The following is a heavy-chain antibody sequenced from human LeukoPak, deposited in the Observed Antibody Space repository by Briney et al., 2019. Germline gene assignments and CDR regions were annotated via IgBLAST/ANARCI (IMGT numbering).Heavy chain of an antibody. CDR2: IYGGGTT. J-gene: IGHJ6*02. D-gene: IGHD2-15*01. Sequence: PGGSLRLSCAASGFTVTYSYMNWVRQAPGKGLEWLSVIYGGGTTYYVDSVKGRFTISRDNSKNTLYPQMTSLRAEDTAVYYCARMVAATRSPVDVWGQGTTVTVSS. V-gene: IGHV3-53*01. CDR3: ARMVAATRSPVDV. CDR1: GFTVTYSY.